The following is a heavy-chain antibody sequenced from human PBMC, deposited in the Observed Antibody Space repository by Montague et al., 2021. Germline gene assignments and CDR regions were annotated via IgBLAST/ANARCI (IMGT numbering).Heavy chain of an antibody. D-gene: IGHD5-24*01. V-gene: IGHV6-1*01. J-gene: IGHJ5*02. CDR3: ARGWQKRFDP. CDR2: THYTSKKNN. Sequence: CAISGDSVSVSENTGEERKHTPLSPVTCQGSTHYTSKKNNEYAISVRSRITVNPDTSKNQFSLLLNSVTPEDTAVYYCARGWQKRFDPCGQGTLVTVSS. CDR1: GDSVSVSENT.